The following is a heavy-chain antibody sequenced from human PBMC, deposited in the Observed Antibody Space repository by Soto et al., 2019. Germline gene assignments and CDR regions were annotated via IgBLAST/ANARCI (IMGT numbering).Heavy chain of an antibody. J-gene: IGHJ6*02. Sequence: GGSLRLSCAASGFIFSTYGMHWVRQAPGKGLEWVAVIWHGGSNKYYADSVKGRFTISRDNSKNTVYLQMNSLRGEDTAVYYCAREYCASTTCYTPYYYGMDVWGQGTTVTVSS. CDR3: AREYCASTTCYTPYYYGMDV. CDR1: GFIFSTYG. V-gene: IGHV3-33*01. D-gene: IGHD2-8*01. CDR2: IWHGGSNK.